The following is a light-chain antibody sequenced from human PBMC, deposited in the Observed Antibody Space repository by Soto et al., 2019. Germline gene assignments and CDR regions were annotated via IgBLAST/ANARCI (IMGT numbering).Light chain of an antibody. J-gene: IGKJ5*01. Sequence: DIQMTQSPSTLSASVGDRVSITCRASHSISSWLAWYQQKPGKAPKLLIYKASSLESGVPSRFSGSGSGTEFTLTISSLQPDDFATYYCQQYNSYSSITFGQGTRLDIK. CDR1: HSISSW. CDR2: KAS. CDR3: QQYNSYSSIT. V-gene: IGKV1-5*03.